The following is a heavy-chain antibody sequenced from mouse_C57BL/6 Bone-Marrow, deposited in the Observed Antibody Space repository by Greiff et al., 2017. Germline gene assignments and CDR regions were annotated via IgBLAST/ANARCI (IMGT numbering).Heavy chain of an antibody. CDR1: CYTFTSYW. CDR3: ARSVVATDYYAMDY. J-gene: IGHJ4*01. V-gene: IGHV1-50*01. CDR2: IDPSDSYT. D-gene: IGHD1-1*01. Sequence: QVQLQQPGAELVKPGASVKLSCKASCYTFTSYWMQWVKQRPGQGLEWIGEIDPSDSYTNYTQKFKGKATLTVDTSSSTAYMQLSSLTSEDSAVYYCARSVVATDYYAMDYWGQGTSVTVSS.